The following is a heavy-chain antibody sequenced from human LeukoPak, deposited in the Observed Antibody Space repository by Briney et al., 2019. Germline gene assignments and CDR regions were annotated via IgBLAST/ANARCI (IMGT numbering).Heavy chain of an antibody. CDR3: AGGPPEDTSSGY. J-gene: IGHJ4*02. V-gene: IGHV1-8*01. D-gene: IGHD3-22*01. CDR1: GYSFSTYD. CDR2: MRPKKSDT. Sequence: APVKVSCKASGYSFSTYDINWVRQAPGQGLEWLGWMRPKKSDTGYARKFQDRVTLTWNISTDTAYMELNSLTPEDTAVYFCAGGPPEDTSSGYWGQGTLVTVSS.